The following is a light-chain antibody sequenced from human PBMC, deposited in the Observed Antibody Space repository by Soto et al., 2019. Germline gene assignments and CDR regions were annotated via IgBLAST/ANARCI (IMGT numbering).Light chain of an antibody. V-gene: IGLV2-23*01. CDR2: EGT. CDR1: SSDFGTYNL. J-gene: IGLJ3*02. CDR3: RSPAGSCFWV. Sequence: QSALTQPASVSGSPGQSITISCTGKSSDFGTYNLVSWYQQYPGKAPKLIIYEGTKRPPGVSDRFSGSESGNTASLTISGVPTWDGGDYYCRSPAGSCFWVFWGGAKPTVL.